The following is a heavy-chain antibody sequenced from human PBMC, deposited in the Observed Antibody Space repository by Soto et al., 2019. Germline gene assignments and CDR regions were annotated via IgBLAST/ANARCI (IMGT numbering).Heavy chain of an antibody. V-gene: IGHV3-30-3*01. CDR3: ARPNIVVVPAATFDY. CDR2: ISYDGSNK. CDR1: GFTFSSYA. D-gene: IGHD2-2*01. Sequence: QVQLVESGGGVVQPGRSLRLSCAASGFTFSSYAMHWVRQAPGKGLEWVAVISYDGSNKYYADSVKGRFTISRDNSNNTLYLQMNSLRAEDTAVYYCARPNIVVVPAATFDYWGQGTLVTVSS. J-gene: IGHJ4*02.